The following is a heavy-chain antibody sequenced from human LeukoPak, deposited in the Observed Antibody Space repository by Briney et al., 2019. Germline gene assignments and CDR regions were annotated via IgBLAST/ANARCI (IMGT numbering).Heavy chain of an antibody. D-gene: IGHD3-9*01. Sequence: SETLSLTCTVSGGSISSSSYYWGWIRQPPGKGLEWIGYIYYSGSTYYNPSLKSRVTISVDTSKNQFSLKLSSVTAADTAVYYCARGKSAYYDILTGYSLALFDYWGQGTLVTVSS. CDR1: GGSISSSSYY. CDR2: IYYSGST. J-gene: IGHJ4*02. V-gene: IGHV4-39*07. CDR3: ARGKSAYYDILTGYSLALFDY.